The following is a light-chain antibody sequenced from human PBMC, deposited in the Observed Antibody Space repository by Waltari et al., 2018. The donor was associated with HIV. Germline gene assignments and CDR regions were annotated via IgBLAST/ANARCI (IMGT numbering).Light chain of an antibody. V-gene: IGLV2-8*01. J-gene: IGLJ2*01. CDR2: EVT. Sequence: QSALTQPPSASGSPGQSVTISCTGTSSDVGVYNYISWYQQHPGKAPKLMIFEVTKRPSGVPELFSGSKSGNTASLTVSGLQAEDEAVYYCCSYAGSDVVFGGGTKLTVL. CDR3: CSYAGSDVV. CDR1: SSDVGVYNY.